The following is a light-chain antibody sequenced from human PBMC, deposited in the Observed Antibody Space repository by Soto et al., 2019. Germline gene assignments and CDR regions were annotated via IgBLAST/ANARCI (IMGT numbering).Light chain of an antibody. CDR2: EVS. CDR1: SSNTGSNT. J-gene: IGLJ2*01. V-gene: IGLV1-44*01. CDR3: SSFTNTTTLVL. Sequence: QSVLTQPPSASGTPGQRVTISCSGSSSNTGSNTVSWYQQLPGAAPTLIIYEVSNRPSGISHRFSGSKSGDTASLTISGLQAEDEADYYCSSFTNTTTLVLFGGGTQLTVL.